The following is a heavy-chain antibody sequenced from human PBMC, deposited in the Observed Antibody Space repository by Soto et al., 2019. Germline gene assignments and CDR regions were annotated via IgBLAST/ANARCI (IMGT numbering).Heavy chain of an antibody. CDR2: LKSETDGGTA. CDR1: GFTFIDAW. J-gene: IGHJ4*02. D-gene: IGHD3-16*01. Sequence: EVQLVESGGGLVKPGGSLRLSCVGSGFTFIDAWMRWVRQAPGKGLEWVGRLKSETDGGTADYAAPVEGRFNISRVDSKNTMDLQMNSLKSEDTAVYYCMPAPGLNVLFWGQGAPVTVSS. CDR3: MPAPGLNVLF. V-gene: IGHV3-15*01.